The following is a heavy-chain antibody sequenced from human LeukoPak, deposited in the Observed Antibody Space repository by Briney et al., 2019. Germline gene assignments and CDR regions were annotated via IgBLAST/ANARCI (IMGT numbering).Heavy chain of an antibody. D-gene: IGHD3-10*01. J-gene: IGHJ6*03. CDR1: GFTFSSYS. CDR2: IYSGGRT. Sequence: EGSLRLSCAASGFTFSSYSMNWVRQAPGKGLEWVSVIYSGGRTYYVDSVKGRFTISRDISKNTLYLQMNSLRAEDTAVYYCARVLSGRGSLYSYYYYMDVWGKGTTVTISS. V-gene: IGHV3-53*01. CDR3: ARVLSGRGSLYSYYYYMDV.